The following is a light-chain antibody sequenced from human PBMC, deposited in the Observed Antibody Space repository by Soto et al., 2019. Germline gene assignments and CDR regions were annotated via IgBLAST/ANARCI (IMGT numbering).Light chain of an antibody. J-gene: IGLJ2*01. CDR2: DVS. V-gene: IGLV2-14*01. CDR1: SSDVGGYNY. Sequence: QSALTQPASVSGSPGQSITISCTGTSSDVGGYNYVSWYQQHPGKAPTLMIYDVSNRPSGVSNRFSGSKSGNTASLTISGLQADDEADYYCRSYTSSSTLVFGGGTKLTVL. CDR3: RSYTSSSTLV.